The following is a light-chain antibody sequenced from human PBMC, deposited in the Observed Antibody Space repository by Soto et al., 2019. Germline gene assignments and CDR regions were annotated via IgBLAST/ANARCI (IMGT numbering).Light chain of an antibody. V-gene: IGLV1-51*02. CDR3: GTWDSSLSAVV. Sequence: QSVLTQPPSVSAAPGQKVTISCSGSSSNVENNYVSWYQQLPGAAPKLLIYENNRRPSGIPDRFSGSKSGSSATLGITGLQTGDEADYYCGTWDSSLSAVVFSGGTQLTVL. J-gene: IGLJ2*01. CDR1: SSNVENNY. CDR2: ENN.